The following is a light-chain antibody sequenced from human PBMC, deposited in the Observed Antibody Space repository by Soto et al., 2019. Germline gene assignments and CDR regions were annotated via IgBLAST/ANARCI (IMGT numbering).Light chain of an antibody. Sequence: EIEMTQSPATLSLAPGERVTLSCRASESVSTNLAWYQQKPGQAPRLLIYDASTRATGIPARFSGSGSGTEFTLTISSLQSEDFAVYYCHQYNNWPPWTFGQGTKVDI. CDR2: DAS. CDR3: HQYNNWPPWT. J-gene: IGKJ1*01. CDR1: ESVSTN. V-gene: IGKV3-15*01.